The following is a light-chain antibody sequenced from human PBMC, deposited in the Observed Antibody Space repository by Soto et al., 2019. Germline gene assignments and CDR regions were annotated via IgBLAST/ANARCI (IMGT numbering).Light chain of an antibody. CDR2: DNS. V-gene: IGLV1-40*01. Sequence: QSVLTQPPSMSGAPGQRVTISCTGSSSNIGAGYDVHWYQQHPGTAPKLLIFDNSNRPSGVPDRFSGSKSDTSASLAITGLQAEDEADYYCQSFDTSLSGFVVFGGGTKVTVL. CDR1: SSNIGAGYD. J-gene: IGLJ2*01. CDR3: QSFDTSLSGFVV.